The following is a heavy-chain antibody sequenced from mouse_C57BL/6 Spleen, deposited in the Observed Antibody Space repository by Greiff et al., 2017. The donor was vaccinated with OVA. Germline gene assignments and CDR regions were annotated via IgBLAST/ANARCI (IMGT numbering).Heavy chain of an antibody. D-gene: IGHD2-10*02. J-gene: IGHJ4*01. CDR1: GFNIKDYY. CDR2: IDPEDGET. V-gene: IGHV14-2*01. CDR3: ARKGYGNYGAYAMDY. Sequence: EVKLVESGAELVKPGASVKLSCTASGFNIKDYYMHWVKQRTEQGLEWIGRIDPEDGETKYAPKFQGKATITADTSSNTAYLQLSSLTSEDTAVYYCARKGYGNYGAYAMDYWGQGTSVTVSS.